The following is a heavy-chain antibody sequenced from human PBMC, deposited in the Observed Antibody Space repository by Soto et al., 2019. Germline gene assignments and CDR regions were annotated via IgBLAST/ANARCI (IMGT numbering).Heavy chain of an antibody. CDR1: GGSISSGGYY. CDR3: ARGGNFHDASGYSDFDY. CDR2: ISFRGST. Sequence: QVQLQESGPGLVKPSQTLSLTCTVSGGSISSGGYYWNWIRHHPGTGLEWIGYISFRGSTYYNPSLSSPVTISADTSKNQFSLRLSSVTAADTALYYCARGGNFHDASGYSDFDYWGQGTLVTVSS. D-gene: IGHD3-22*01. J-gene: IGHJ4*02. V-gene: IGHV4-31*01.